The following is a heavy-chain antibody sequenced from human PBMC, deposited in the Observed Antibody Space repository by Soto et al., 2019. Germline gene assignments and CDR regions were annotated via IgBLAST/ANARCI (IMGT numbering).Heavy chain of an antibody. D-gene: IGHD1-26*01. CDR3: ARGHISGSHYSGGWYYFDS. J-gene: IGHJ4*02. Sequence: QVQLQQSGAGLLKPSETLSLTCDVYGGSFSGYIWTWIRQTPGKGLQWIGQINHSGSANYNPSLKRRGTISVHTSNSQFSLELNSVTAADTAVYYCARGHISGSHYSGGWYYFDSWGQGTQVTVSS. V-gene: IGHV4-34*01. CDR1: GGSFSGYI. CDR2: INHSGSA.